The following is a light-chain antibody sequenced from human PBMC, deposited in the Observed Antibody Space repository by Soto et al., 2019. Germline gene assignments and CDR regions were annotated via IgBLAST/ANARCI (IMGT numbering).Light chain of an antibody. J-gene: IGLJ2*01. V-gene: IGLV2-8*01. CDR1: SSDVGGYNY. Sequence: QSVLTQPPSASGSPGHSVTISCTGTSSDVGGYNYVSWYQQHPGKAPQLMIYEVSRRPSGVPDRFSGFKSGNTASLTVSGLQAEDEADYYCSSYAGSNNLLFGGGTKLTVL. CDR2: EVS. CDR3: SSYAGSNNLL.